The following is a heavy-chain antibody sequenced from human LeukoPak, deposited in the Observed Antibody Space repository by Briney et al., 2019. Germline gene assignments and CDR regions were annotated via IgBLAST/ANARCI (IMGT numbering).Heavy chain of an antibody. V-gene: IGHV4-34*01. CDR1: GGSFSGYY. CDR3: ARAPAAPEGWFDP. CDR2: INHSGST. Sequence: SETLSLTCAVYGGSFSGYYWSWIRQPPGKGLEWIGEINHSGSTNYNPSLKSRVTISVDTPKNQFSLKLSSVTAADTAVYYCARAPAAPEGWFDPWGQGTLVTVSS. J-gene: IGHJ5*02. D-gene: IGHD2-2*01.